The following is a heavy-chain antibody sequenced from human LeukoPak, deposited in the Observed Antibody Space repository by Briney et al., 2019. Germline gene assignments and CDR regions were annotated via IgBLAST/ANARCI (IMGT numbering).Heavy chain of an antibody. D-gene: IGHD3-22*01. V-gene: IGHV3-13*01. J-gene: IGHJ4*02. CDR1: GFTFSSYD. CDR2: IGTAGDT. CDR3: ARSSYDSSGYYYGLYDY. Sequence: GGSLRLSCAASGFTFSSYDMHWVRQATGKGLEWVSAIGTAGDTYYPGSVKGRFPISRENAKNSLYLQMNSLRAGDTAVYYCARSSYDSSGYYYGLYDYWGQGTLVTVSS.